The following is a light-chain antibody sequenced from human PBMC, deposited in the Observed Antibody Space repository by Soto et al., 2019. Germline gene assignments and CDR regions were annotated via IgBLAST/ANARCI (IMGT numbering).Light chain of an antibody. CDR1: QSLLHSNGFNY. J-gene: IGKJ1*01. CDR2: LGS. CDR3: MQALQTGWT. Sequence: DIVMTQSPLSLPVTPVEPASISCRSSQSLLHSNGFNYLDWYLQKPGQSPQLLIYLGSTRASGVPDRFSGSGSGTDFTLKISRVEAEDVGVYYCMQALQTGWTFGQGTKVDIK. V-gene: IGKV2-28*01.